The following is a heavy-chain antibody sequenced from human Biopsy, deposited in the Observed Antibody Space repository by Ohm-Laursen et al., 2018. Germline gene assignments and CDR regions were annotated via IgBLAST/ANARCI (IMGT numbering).Heavy chain of an antibody. CDR2: VAWDDYK. Sequence: TQTLTLTFSFSGFSLSARGMCVSWIRQAPGKALEWLARVAWDDYKDYSASLQTKLSISKDTSNDQVVLTVNNVDPADTATYYCARTPILIVSAGLVYRHRRHLQGMDVWGQGIAVTVS. CDR3: ARTPILIVSAGLVYRHRRHLQGMDV. D-gene: IGHD6-13*01. CDR1: GFSLSARGMC. V-gene: IGHV2-70*11. J-gene: IGHJ6*02.